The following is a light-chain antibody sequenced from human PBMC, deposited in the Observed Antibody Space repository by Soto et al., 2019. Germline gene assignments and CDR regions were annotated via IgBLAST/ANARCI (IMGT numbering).Light chain of an antibody. J-gene: IGLJ1*01. V-gene: IGLV2-14*03. CDR3: SSFTRSVTYV. Sequence: QSALTQPASVSGSPGQSITISCTGTSSDVGGYDFVSWYQHHPGKAPRLMIYDVSHRPSGVSDRFSGSKSGNTASLIISGLQSEDEADYYCSSFTRSVTYVFGTGTKVTVL. CDR1: SSDVGGYDF. CDR2: DVS.